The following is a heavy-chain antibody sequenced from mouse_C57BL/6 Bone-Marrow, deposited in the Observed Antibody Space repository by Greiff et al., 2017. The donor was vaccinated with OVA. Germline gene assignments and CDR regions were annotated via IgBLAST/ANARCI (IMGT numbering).Heavy chain of an antibody. CDR2: IDPSDSYT. CDR1: GYTFTSYW. V-gene: IGHV1-50*01. Sequence: QVQLKQPGAELVKPGASVKLSCKASGYTFTSYWMQWVKQRPGQGLEWIGEIDPSDSYTNYNQKFKGKATLTVDTSSSTAYMQLSSLTSEDSAVYYCAREGYYYGNFFAYWGQGTLVTVSA. CDR3: AREGYYYGNFFAY. J-gene: IGHJ3*01. D-gene: IGHD1-1*01.